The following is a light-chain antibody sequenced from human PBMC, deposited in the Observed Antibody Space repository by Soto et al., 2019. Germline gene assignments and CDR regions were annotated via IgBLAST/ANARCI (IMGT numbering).Light chain of an antibody. Sequence: EIVVTQSAATLSGSAGERATLSCRASQSVSSNLAWYQQKTGQAPRLLINGASTRATGIPARFSGSGYGTEFYLTISSLQPEDFAVYYCQQYSDWPPTFGQGTKVDIK. V-gene: IGKV3-15*01. CDR1: QSVSSN. CDR3: QQYSDWPPT. J-gene: IGKJ1*01. CDR2: GAS.